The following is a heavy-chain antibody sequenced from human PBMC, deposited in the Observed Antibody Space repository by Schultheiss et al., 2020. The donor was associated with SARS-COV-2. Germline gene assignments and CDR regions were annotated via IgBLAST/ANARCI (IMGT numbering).Heavy chain of an antibody. CDR2: ISGSGGST. CDR3: AKGRYGDSHFDY. D-gene: IGHD4-17*01. Sequence: GGSLRLSCAASGFTFDDYAMHWVRQAPGKGLEWVSAISGSGGSTYYADSVKGRFTISRDNSKNTLYLQMNSLRAEDTAVYYCAKGRYGDSHFDYWGQGTLVTVSS. CDR1: GFTFDDYA. V-gene: IGHV3-23*01. J-gene: IGHJ4*02.